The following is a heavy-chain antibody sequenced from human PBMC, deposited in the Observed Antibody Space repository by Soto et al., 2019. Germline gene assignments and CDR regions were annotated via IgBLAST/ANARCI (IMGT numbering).Heavy chain of an antibody. D-gene: IGHD4-17*01. V-gene: IGHV2-5*02. CDR3: ARCTLHDYGDYDPGTSHVFDS. CDR1: GFSLSNSGVG. CDR2: IYGDNDK. Sequence: QITLKESGPSPVKPTQTLTVTCTFSGFSLSNSGVGVAWIRQPPGKALEWLALIYGDNDKRYSPSLKTRLTITKDTSKNQVVLTMTNRDPVDTATYYCARCTLHDYGDYDPGTSHVFDSWGQGTLVTVSS. J-gene: IGHJ4*02.